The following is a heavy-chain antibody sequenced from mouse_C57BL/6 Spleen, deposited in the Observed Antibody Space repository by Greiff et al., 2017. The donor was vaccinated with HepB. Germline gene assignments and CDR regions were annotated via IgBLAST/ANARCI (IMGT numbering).Heavy chain of an antibody. Sequence: VQLQQSGGDLVKPGGSLKLSCAASGFTFSSYGMSWVRQTPDKRLEWVATISSGGSYTYYPDSVKGRFTISRDNAKNTLYLQMSSLKSEDTAMYYCARHNGYYKGYFDVWGTGTTVTVSS. J-gene: IGHJ1*03. CDR3: ARHNGYYKGYFDV. V-gene: IGHV5-6*01. CDR1: GFTFSSYG. D-gene: IGHD2-3*01. CDR2: ISSGGSYT.